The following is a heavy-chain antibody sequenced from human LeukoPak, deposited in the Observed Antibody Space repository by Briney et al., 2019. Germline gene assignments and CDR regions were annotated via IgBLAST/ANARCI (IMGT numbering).Heavy chain of an antibody. CDR1: GGTFSSYA. J-gene: IGHJ3*02. V-gene: IGHV1-69*05. D-gene: IGHD3/OR15-3a*01. CDR3: ARGGEGPSVVMWTHRPFDI. CDR2: IIPIFGTA. Sequence: APVKVSCKASGGTFSSYAISWVRQAPGQGLEWMGGIIPIFGTANYAQKFQGRVTITTDESTSTAYMELSSLRSEDTAVYYCARGGEGPSVVMWTHRPFDIWGQGTMVTVSS.